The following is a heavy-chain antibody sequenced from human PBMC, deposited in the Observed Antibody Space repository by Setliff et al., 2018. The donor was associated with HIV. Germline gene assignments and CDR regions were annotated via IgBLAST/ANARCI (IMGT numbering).Heavy chain of an antibody. CDR1: GGTFSSYA. Sequence: KASGGTFSSYAISWVRQAPGQGLEWMGGIIPIYGTANYAQKFQGRVTITTDESTSTAYMDLSSLKASDTAMYYCARLSVVTATRIYYFDYWGQGTLVTVSS. CDR3: ARLSVVTATRIYYFDY. CDR2: IIPIYGTA. D-gene: IGHD2-21*02. J-gene: IGHJ4*02. V-gene: IGHV1-69*05.